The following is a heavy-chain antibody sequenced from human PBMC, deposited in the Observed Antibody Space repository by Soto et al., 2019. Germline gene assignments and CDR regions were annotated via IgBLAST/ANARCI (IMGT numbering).Heavy chain of an antibody. V-gene: IGHV4-4*02. CDR3: AGPHDYDSGDYFSDVFDR. CDR2: IYHSGST. Sequence: SETLSLTCAVSGGSIRTSKWWTWVRQSPGKGLEWIGDIYHSGSTIYNPSLKSRITISVDESKKQIFLKLSSVTAADTAVYYCAGPHDYDSGDYFSDVFDRWGQGTMVTVSS. D-gene: IGHD3-22*01. J-gene: IGHJ3*02. CDR1: GGSIRTSKW.